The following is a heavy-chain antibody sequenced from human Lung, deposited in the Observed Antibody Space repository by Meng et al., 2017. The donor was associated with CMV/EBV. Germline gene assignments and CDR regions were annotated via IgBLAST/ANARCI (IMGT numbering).Heavy chain of an antibody. CDR1: GFTFTSYG. CDR3: AKDDPVLHQ. J-gene: IGHJ4*02. Sequence: QGGAGGAGGGVGQPGGSLGPSWAASGFTFTSYGMHWARQAPGKGLEWVAFIRYDESDKYYGESVKGRFTISRDTSRNTLDLQMNSLRPEDTGVYYCAKDDPVLHQWGQGTLVTVSS. V-gene: IGHV3-30*02. CDR2: IRYDESDK.